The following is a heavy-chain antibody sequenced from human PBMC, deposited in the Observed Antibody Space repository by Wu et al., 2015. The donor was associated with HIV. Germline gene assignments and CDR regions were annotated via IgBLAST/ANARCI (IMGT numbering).Heavy chain of an antibody. V-gene: IGHV1-2*02. CDR3: ARGDRFYAILTGYSKNWFDP. D-gene: IGHD3-9*01. CDR1: GYTFTDYN. CDR2: INANNGRT. Sequence: QVQLVQSGAEMKKPGASVKVSCTASGYTFTDYNVHWVRQVPGQGLQWMGNINANNGRTNYTENFQGRVAMTRDTSVNTVYLELETLTSDDTALYFCARGDRFYAILTGYSKNWFDPWGQGTLVSVSS. J-gene: IGHJ5*02.